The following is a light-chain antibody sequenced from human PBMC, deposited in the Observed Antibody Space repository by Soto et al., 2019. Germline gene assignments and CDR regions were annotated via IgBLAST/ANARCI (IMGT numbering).Light chain of an antibody. Sequence: EIVLTQSPGTLSLSPGERATLSCRASQTVSSSYLAWFQQKPGQAPRLLIYGASYRATGIPDRFSGSGSGTDFTLTISRLEPEDFAVYYCQQYGSSVFTFGPGTKVDIK. CDR2: GAS. CDR3: QQYGSSVFT. CDR1: QTVSSSY. J-gene: IGKJ3*01. V-gene: IGKV3-20*01.